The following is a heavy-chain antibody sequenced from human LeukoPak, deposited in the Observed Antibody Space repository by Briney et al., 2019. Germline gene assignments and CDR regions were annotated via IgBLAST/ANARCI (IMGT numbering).Heavy chain of an antibody. CDR2: ISSSGSTI. J-gene: IGHJ4*02. Sequence: GGSLRLSCAASGFTFSSYEMNWVRQAPGKGLEWVSYISSSGSTIYYADSVKGRFTISRDNAKNSLYLQMNSLRAEDTAVYYCASSRDETFDYWGQGTLVTVSP. CDR3: ASSRDETFDY. CDR1: GFTFSSYE. V-gene: IGHV3-48*03. D-gene: IGHD3-10*01.